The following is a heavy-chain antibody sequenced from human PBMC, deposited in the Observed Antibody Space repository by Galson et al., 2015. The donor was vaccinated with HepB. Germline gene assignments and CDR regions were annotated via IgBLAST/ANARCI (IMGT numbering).Heavy chain of an antibody. D-gene: IGHD4-23*01. V-gene: IGHV4-34*01. CDR2: INHSGST. CDR1: GGSFSGYY. CDR3: ARPLGDPNSQYAFDI. J-gene: IGHJ3*02. Sequence: LSLTCAVYGGSFSGYYWSWIRQPPGKGLEWIGEINHSGSTNYNPSLKSRVTISVDTSKNQFSLKLSSVTAADTAVYYCARPLGDPNSQYAFDIWGQGTMVTVSS.